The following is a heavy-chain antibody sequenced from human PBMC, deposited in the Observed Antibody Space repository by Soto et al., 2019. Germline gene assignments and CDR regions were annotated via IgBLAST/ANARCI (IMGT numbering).Heavy chain of an antibody. V-gene: IGHV3-7*01. J-gene: IGHJ4*01. Sequence: GRTLRLARATYVFNLQRYWMRWVRQAQGKGLEWLATIKTDASEKKYVDSVKGRFTVSRDNAKNSLYLQMDSLRAEDTAVYYCARDSGYGSGSSVNHYLDCWGRGTLVTVSS. CDR3: ARDSGYGSGSSVNHYLDC. CDR2: IKTDASEK. CDR1: VFNLQRYW. D-gene: IGHD3-10*01.